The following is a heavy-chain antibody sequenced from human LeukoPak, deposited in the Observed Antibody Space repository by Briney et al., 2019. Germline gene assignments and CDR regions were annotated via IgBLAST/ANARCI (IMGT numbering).Heavy chain of an antibody. V-gene: IGHV1-2*04. CDR2: INPNSGGT. CDR3: ARDSGYCSSTSCYAYYYYGMDV. J-gene: IGHJ6*04. Sequence: GASVKVSCKASGYTFTGYYMHWVRQAPGQGLEWMGWINPNSGGTNYAQKFQGWVTMTRDTSISTAYMELSRLRSDDTAVYYCARDSGYCSSTSCYAYYYYGMDVWGKGTTVTVSS. D-gene: IGHD2-2*01. CDR1: GYTFTGYY.